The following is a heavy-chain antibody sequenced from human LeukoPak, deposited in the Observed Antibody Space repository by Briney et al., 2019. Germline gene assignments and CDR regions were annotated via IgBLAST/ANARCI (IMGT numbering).Heavy chain of an antibody. V-gene: IGHV4-59*08. J-gene: IGHJ5*02. CDR2: IYYSGST. CDR3: ARLKDGSGGWFDP. D-gene: IGHD2-15*01. Sequence: SSETLSLTCTVSGGSISSYYWSWIRQPPGKGLEWIGYIYYSGSTNYSPSLKSRVTISVDTSKNQFSLKLSSVTAADTAVYYCARLKDGSGGWFDPWGQGTLVTVSS. CDR1: GGSISSYY.